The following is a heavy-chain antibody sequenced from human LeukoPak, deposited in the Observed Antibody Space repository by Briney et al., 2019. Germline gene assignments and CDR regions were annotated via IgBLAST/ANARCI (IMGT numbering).Heavy chain of an antibody. CDR2: IYPGDSDT. CDR1: GYSFTTYW. Sequence: GESLKISCKGSGYSFTTYWIGWVRQLPGKGLEWMGIIYPGDSDTRYSPSFQGQVAISVDKSIRTAYLQWSSLKASDIAMYYCARLPYCGGDCYPNWFDTWGQGTLVTVSS. J-gene: IGHJ5*02. CDR3: ARLPYCGGDCYPNWFDT. D-gene: IGHD2-21*02. V-gene: IGHV5-51*01.